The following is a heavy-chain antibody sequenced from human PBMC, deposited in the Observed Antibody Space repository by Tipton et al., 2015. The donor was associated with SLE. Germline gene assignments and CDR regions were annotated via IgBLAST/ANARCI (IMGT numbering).Heavy chain of an antibody. CDR2: ISYDGSNK. J-gene: IGHJ5*02. CDR3: ARDPSESGSYGWFDP. V-gene: IGHV3-30-3*01. D-gene: IGHD1-26*01. CDR1: GFTFSSYA. Sequence: SLRLSCATSGFTFSSYAMHWVRQAPGKGLEWVAFISYDGSNKYYADSVKGRFTISRDNSKNTLYLQMNSLRAEDTAVYYCARDPSESGSYGWFDPWGQGTLVTVSS.